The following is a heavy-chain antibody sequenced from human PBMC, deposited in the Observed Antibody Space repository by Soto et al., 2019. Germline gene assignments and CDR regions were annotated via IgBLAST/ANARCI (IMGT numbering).Heavy chain of an antibody. Sequence: SEILSLTCTVSGGSISSNSYYWGWIRQPPGKGLEWIGSIYYSGSAYYNPSLKGRFTISRDNSKNTLYLQMNSLRAEDTAVYYCARGSTHPTPYSSGLPYWGQGTLVTVSS. V-gene: IGHV4-39*01. CDR1: GGSISSNSYY. J-gene: IGHJ4*02. D-gene: IGHD3-22*01. CDR3: ARGSTHPTPYSSGLPY. CDR2: IYYSGSA.